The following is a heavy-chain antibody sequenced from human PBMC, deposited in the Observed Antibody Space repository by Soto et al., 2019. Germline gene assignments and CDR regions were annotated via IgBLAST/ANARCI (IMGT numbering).Heavy chain of an antibody. CDR1: GDTFSSYA. CDR3: VRDGSGYPSRASPMAV. Sequence: QVQLVQSGAEVKKPGSSVKVSCKASGDTFSSYAISWVRQAPGQGLEWLGGIIPIFGTANYAQKFQGRVTITADESTSTAYMELSSLRSENTAVYYCVRDGSGYPSRASPMAVWGQGTTVTVSS. V-gene: IGHV1-69*01. J-gene: IGHJ6*02. D-gene: IGHD3-22*01. CDR2: IIPIFGTA.